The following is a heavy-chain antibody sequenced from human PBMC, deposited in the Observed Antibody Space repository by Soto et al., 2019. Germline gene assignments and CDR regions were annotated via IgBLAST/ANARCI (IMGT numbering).Heavy chain of an antibody. CDR3: ATDLTCTSCRDY. D-gene: IGHD2-2*01. Sequence: ASVKVSCKVSGYTLTELSMHWVRQAPGKGLEWMGGFDPEDGETIYAQKFQGRVTMTGDTSTDTAYMELSSLRSEDTAVYYCATDLTCTSCRDYWGQGTLVTVSS. CDR2: FDPEDGET. V-gene: IGHV1-24*01. CDR1: GYTLTELS. J-gene: IGHJ4*02.